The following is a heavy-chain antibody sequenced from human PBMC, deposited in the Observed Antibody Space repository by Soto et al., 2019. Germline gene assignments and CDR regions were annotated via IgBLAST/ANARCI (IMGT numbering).Heavy chain of an antibody. CDR2: INPNNTNT. CDR3: ARDGEGIAVPGNSFDI. V-gene: IGHV1-2*04. Sequence: ASVKVSCKTSGYTFTKYGISWVRQAPGQGLEWIGWINPNNTNTNHAQTLQGWVTMTRDTSISTAYMELSRLRSDDTAVYYCARDGEGIAVPGNSFDIWGQGTMVTVSS. J-gene: IGHJ3*02. D-gene: IGHD6-19*01. CDR1: GYTFTKYG.